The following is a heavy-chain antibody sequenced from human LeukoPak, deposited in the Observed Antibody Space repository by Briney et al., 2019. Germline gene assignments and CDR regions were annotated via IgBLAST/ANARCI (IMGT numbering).Heavy chain of an antibody. CDR1: GFSVSTTH. Sequence: GGSLRLSCAASGFSVSTTHMSWVRQAPGKGLEWVSIIYRGSSTYYADSVRGRFTISRDNSKNTLYLQMNSLRAEDTAIYYCARGGAVPRSGYTNYFDYWGQGTLVTAS. D-gene: IGHD3-22*01. J-gene: IGHJ4*02. CDR3: ARGGAVPRSGYTNYFDY. CDR2: IYRGSST. V-gene: IGHV3-66*01.